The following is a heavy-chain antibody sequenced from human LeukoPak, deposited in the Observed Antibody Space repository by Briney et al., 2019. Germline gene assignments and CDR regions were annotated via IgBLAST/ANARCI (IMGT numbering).Heavy chain of an antibody. CDR1: RGAISSYY. J-gene: IGHJ2*01. D-gene: IGHD1-26*01. Sequence: AETLSLTCTVSRGAISSYYWSWIRQPPGKGLEWIGYIYTSGSTNYNPSLKSRVTISVDTSKNQFSLKLSSVTAADTAVYYCARVGISWYFDLWGRGTLVTVSS. CDR2: IYTSGST. V-gene: IGHV4-4*09. CDR3: ARVGISWYFDL.